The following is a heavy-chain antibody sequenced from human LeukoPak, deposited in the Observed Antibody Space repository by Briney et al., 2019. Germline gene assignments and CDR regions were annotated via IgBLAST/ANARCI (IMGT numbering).Heavy chain of an antibody. J-gene: IGHJ2*01. CDR2: IYRDDTT. Sequence: GGSLRLSCAASGFPVSSNYMSWVRQAPGKGLEWVSVIYRDDTTYYADSVKGRFTIFRDNSKNTLYLQMNSLRDDDTAVYYCARSDRDLWYFDLWGRGTLVTVSS. CDR1: GFPVSSNY. V-gene: IGHV3-53*01. CDR3: ARSDRDLWYFDL.